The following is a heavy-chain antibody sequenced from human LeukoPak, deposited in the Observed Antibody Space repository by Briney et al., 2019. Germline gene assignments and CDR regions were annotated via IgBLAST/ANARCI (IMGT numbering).Heavy chain of an antibody. CDR3: ARVQAAGNEVDY. CDR1: GFTFSSYG. D-gene: IGHD6-13*01. V-gene: IGHV3-30*02. Sequence: GGSLRLSCAASGFTFSSYGMHWVRQAPGKGLEWVAFIRYDGSNKYYADSVKGRFTISRDNSKNTLYLQMNSLRAEDTAVYYCARVQAAGNEVDYWGQGTLVTVSS. J-gene: IGHJ4*02. CDR2: IRYDGSNK.